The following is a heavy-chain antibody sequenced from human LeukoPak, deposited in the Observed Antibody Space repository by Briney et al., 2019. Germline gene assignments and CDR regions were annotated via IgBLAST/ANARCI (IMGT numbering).Heavy chain of an antibody. CDR1: GYTFTSYD. V-gene: IGHV1-8*01. D-gene: IGHD2/OR15-2a*01. CDR2: MNPNSGNT. CDR3: ARGQRNRGGHNWFDP. Sequence: ASVKVSCKASGYTFTSYDINWVRQATGQGLEWMGWMNPNSGNTGYAQKFQGRVTMTRNTSISTAYMELSSLRSEDTAVYYCARGQRNRGGHNWFDPWGQGTLVTVSS. J-gene: IGHJ5*02.